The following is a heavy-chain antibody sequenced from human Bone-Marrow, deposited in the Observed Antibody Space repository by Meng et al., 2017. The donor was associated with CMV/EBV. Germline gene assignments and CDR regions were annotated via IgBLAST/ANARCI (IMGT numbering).Heavy chain of an antibody. CDR1: GGTFSSYA. CDR3: ARVGFGNYIPYYYYYYGMDV. J-gene: IGHJ6*02. Sequence: SVKVSCKASGGTFSSYAISWVRQAPGQGLEWMGGVIPILDITNYAQKFQGRVTITTDESTSTAYMELSSLRSEDTAVYYCARVGFGNYIPYYYYYYGMDVWGQGTTVTVSS. CDR2: VIPILDIT. V-gene: IGHV1-69*10. D-gene: IGHD4-11*01.